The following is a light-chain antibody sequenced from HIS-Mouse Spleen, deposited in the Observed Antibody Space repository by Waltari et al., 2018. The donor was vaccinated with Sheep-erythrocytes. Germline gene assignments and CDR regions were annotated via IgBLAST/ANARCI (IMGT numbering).Light chain of an antibody. Sequence: QSALTQPASVSGSPGQSITISCTGTSSDVGSYNLVSWYQQPPGKAPKLMIYEGSKRPSGVSNGWSGSKSGHTADLTISGLQAEDEADYYCCSYAGSSTLVFGGGTKLTVL. CDR3: CSYAGSSTLV. V-gene: IGLV2-23*01. CDR2: EGS. CDR1: SSDVGSYNL. J-gene: IGLJ2*01.